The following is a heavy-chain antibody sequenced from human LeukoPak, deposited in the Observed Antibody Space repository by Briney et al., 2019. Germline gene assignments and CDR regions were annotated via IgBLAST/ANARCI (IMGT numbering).Heavy chain of an antibody. CDR1: GGSFSGYY. V-gene: IGHV4-34*01. J-gene: IGHJ6*03. D-gene: IGHD2-15*01. CDR2: INHSGST. CDR3: ARLITGIGYCSGGSCNSPIYYYYMDV. Sequence: RASETLSLTCAVYGGSFSGYYWSWIRQPPGKGLEWIGEINHSGSTNYNPSLRSRVTISVDTSKNQFSLKLSSVTAADTAVYYCARLITGIGYCSGGSCNSPIYYYYMDVWGKGTTVTVSS.